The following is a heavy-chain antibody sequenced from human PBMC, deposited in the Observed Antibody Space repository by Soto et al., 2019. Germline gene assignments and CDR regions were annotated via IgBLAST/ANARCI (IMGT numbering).Heavy chain of an antibody. CDR2: INPSGGST. CDR3: ARTSIAARRTSNYYYYYYMDV. V-gene: IGHV1-46*03. Sequence: GASVKASSKEPGYNFTRSYMHCGRQAPGQRVERVGIINPSGGSTSYAQKFQGRVTMTRDTSTSTVYMELSSLRSEDTAVYYCARTSIAARRTSNYYYYYYMDVWGKGTTVTVSS. J-gene: IGHJ6*03. CDR1: GYNFTRSY. D-gene: IGHD6-6*01.